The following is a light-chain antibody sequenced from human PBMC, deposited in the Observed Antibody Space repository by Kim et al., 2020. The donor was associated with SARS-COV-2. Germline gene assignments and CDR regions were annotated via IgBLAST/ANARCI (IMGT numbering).Light chain of an antibody. V-gene: IGLV3-27*01. CDR1: VLAKKY. CDR2: KDS. J-gene: IGLJ2*01. CDR3: YSAADNNGV. Sequence: SVDPGQTARITCSGDVLAKKYARWFQQTPGQAPVLVICKDSERPSGIPERFSGSSSGTTVTLTIIGAQVEDEADYYCYSAADNNGVFGGGTQLTVL.